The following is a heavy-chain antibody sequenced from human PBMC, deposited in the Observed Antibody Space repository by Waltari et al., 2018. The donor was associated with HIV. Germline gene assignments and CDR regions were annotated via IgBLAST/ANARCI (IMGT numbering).Heavy chain of an antibody. CDR1: GFTFPTYP. CDR3: AKPRMEYAVRDYFFGLDV. D-gene: IGHD2-8*01. CDR2: ISDRGFTT. J-gene: IGHJ6*02. Sequence: VDLLESGGGLVQPGGSLRLSCVGSGFTFPTYPMTWVRQAPGKGLEWVTRISDRGFTTFYADSVKGRLTISRDNSKNTVYLQLDSLRPADTAVYYCAKPRMEYAVRDYFFGLDVWGQGTTVTVAS. V-gene: IGHV3-23*01.